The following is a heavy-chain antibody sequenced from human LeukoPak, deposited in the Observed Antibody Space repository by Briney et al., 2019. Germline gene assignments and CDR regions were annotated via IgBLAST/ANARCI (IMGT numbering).Heavy chain of an antibody. V-gene: IGHV1-8*01. Sequence: ASVKVSCKASGYTFTSYAINWVRQATGQGLEWMGWMKSTSGDTGDAQKFNGRVTMTRNTSISTTYMELSSLRSEDTAVYSCARGSSGWFDYWGQGTLVTVSS. CDR1: GYTFTSYA. J-gene: IGHJ4*02. CDR2: MKSTSGDT. D-gene: IGHD6-19*01. CDR3: ARGSSGWFDY.